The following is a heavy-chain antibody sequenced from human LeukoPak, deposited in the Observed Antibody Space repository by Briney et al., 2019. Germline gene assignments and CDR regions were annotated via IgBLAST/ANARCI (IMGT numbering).Heavy chain of an antibody. V-gene: IGHV3-7*03. J-gene: IGHJ4*02. CDR3: AKERPDIC. CDR1: GFTFSNFW. CDR2: IRQDGSDK. Sequence: HPGGSLRLSCAASGFTFSNFWMTWVRQAPGKGLEWVATIRQDGSDKYYVDSVKGRFTISRDNAKNSLYLQMNSLRAEDTAVYYCAKERPDICWGQGTLVTVSS. D-gene: IGHD3-9*01.